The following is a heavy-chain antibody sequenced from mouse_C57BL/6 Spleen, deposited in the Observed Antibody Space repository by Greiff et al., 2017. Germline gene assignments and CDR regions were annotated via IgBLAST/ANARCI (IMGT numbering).Heavy chain of an antibody. CDR1: GYTFTSYW. CDR2: IDPNSGGT. V-gene: IGHV1-72*01. Sequence: QVQLQQPGAELVKPGASVKLSCKASGYTFTSYWMHWVKQRPGRGLEWIGRIDPNSGGTKYNEKFKSKATLTVDKPSSTAYMQLSSLTSEDSAVYYGARCGIYYSNPYAMDYWGQGTSVTVSS. D-gene: IGHD2-5*01. J-gene: IGHJ4*01. CDR3: ARCGIYYSNPYAMDY.